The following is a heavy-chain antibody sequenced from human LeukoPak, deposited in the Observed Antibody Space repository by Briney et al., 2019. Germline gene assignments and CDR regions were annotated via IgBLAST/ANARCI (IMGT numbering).Heavy chain of an antibody. J-gene: IGHJ3*02. V-gene: IGHV1-8*01. CDR3: ARDGVMITFGGVIVTGDAFDI. CDR1: GYTFTSHD. D-gene: IGHD3-16*02. Sequence: ASVKVSCKASGYTFTSHDVDWLRQATGQGLEWLGWMNPNSGHTGFAQKFQGRVTMTRDTSISTAYMELSSLRSEDTAVYYCARDGVMITFGGVIVTGDAFDIWGQGTMVTVSS. CDR2: MNPNSGHT.